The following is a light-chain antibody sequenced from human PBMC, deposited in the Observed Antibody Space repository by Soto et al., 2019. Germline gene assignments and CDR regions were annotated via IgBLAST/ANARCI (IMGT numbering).Light chain of an antibody. J-gene: IGKJ1*01. CDR3: QQSYTTPRT. CDR1: QSISNY. CDR2: AAS. V-gene: IGKV1-39*01. Sequence: DIQMTQSPSSLSASVGDRVTITCRASQSISNYLNWYQQKPGKAPKLLIYAASSLQSGVPSRFSGSGYGTDFTLTISSLQPEDFATYYCQQSYTTPRTFGQGTKVEI.